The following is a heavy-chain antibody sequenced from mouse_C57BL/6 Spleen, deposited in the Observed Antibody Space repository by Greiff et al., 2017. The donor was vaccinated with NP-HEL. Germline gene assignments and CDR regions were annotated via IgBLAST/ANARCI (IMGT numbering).Heavy chain of an antibody. V-gene: IGHV1-22*01. D-gene: IGHD2-3*01. CDR1: GYTFTDYN. CDR2: INPNNGGT. J-gene: IGHJ4*01. Sequence: EVQLQQSGPELVKPGASVKMSCKASGYTFTDYNMHWVKQSHGKSLEWIGYINPNNGGTSYNQKFKGKATLTVNKSSSTAYMELRSLTSEDSAVYDCASCMIDGYYEERAMDYWGQGTSVTVSS. CDR3: ASCMIDGYYEERAMDY.